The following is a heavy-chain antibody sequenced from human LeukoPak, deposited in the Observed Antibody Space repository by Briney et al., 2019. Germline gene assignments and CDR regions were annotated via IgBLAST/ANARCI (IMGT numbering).Heavy chain of an antibody. CDR2: INPSGGST. V-gene: IGHV1-46*01. CDR3: ARDSGGYCSGGSCYSFVY. CDR1: GYTFTSYY. Sequence: ASVKVSCKASGYTFTSYYMHWVRQAPGQGLEWMGIINPSGGSTSYAQKFQGRVTMTRDMSTSTVYMELSSLRSEDTAVYYCARDSGGYCSGGSCYSFVYWGQGTLVTVSS. D-gene: IGHD2-15*01. J-gene: IGHJ4*02.